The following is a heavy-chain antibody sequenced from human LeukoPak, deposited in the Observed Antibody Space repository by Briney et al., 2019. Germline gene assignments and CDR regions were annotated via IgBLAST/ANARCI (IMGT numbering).Heavy chain of an antibody. CDR2: IYHSGST. CDR1: GDSFSSYY. J-gene: IGHJ4*02. V-gene: IGHV4-59*01. Sequence: PSETLSLTCTVSGDSFSSYYWSWIRQSPGKGLEWIGYIYHSGSTNYNPSLKSRVTISIDTSKNQFSLKLSSVTAADTAVYYGARDSGSGSWYDYWGQGTLVTVSS. D-gene: IGHD6-13*01. CDR3: ARDSGSGSWYDY.